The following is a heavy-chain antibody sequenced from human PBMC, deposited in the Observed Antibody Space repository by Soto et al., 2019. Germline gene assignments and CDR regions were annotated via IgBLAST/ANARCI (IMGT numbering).Heavy chain of an antibody. CDR2: ISGSGGST. D-gene: IGHD3-10*01. CDR3: AKASGGVGEFDY. Sequence: EVQLLESGGGLVQPGGSLRLSCAASGFTFSSYAMSWVRKAPGKGLEWVSAISGSGGSTYYADSVKGRFTISRDNSKNSLYMQMNSLRAENTAVYYCAKASGGVGEFDYWGQGTLVTVS. CDR1: GFTFSSYA. V-gene: IGHV3-23*01. J-gene: IGHJ4*02.